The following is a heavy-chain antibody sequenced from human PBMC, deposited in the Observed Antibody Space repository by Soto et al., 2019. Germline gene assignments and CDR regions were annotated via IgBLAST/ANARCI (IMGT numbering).Heavy chain of an antibody. J-gene: IGHJ6*02. Sequence: SETLSLTCTVSNGSVSSGTYSWSWVRQPPGKGLEWIGYIYYSGTTYYTPSLKSRLTMSMDRANDHFSLNLTSVTAADTAVYFCARGHSYYGMDVWGQGITVTVSS. CDR2: IYYSGTT. CDR3: ARGHSYYGMDV. CDR1: NGSVSSGTYS. V-gene: IGHV4-30-2*01.